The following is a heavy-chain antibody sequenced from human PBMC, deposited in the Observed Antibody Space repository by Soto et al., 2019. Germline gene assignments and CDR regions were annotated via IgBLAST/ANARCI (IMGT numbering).Heavy chain of an antibody. CDR3: SRRAPEGFAP. CDR2: MSYSGST. V-gene: IGHV4-39*01. CDR1: GGSISRSAYY. J-gene: IGHJ5*02. Sequence: QLQLQETGPGLVKPSETLSLTCTVSGGSISRSAYYWGWVRQPPGKGLEWIGSMSYSGSTYYNSSLTSRVTISIDTPKNQLSLRLTSVTAADTAVYYCSRRAPEGFAPWGPGTLVTVSS.